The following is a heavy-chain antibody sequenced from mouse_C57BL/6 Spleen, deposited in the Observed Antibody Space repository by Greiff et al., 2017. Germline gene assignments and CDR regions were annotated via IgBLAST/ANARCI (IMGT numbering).Heavy chain of an antibody. CDR2: INPSNGGT. D-gene: IGHD4-1*01. CDR3: ARSNGEYYFDY. CDR1: GYTFTSYW. J-gene: IGHJ2*01. V-gene: IGHV1-53*01. Sequence: ASGYTFTSYWMHWVKQSPGQGLEWIGNINPSNGGTNYNEKFKSKATLTVDKSSSTAYMQLSSLTSEDSAVYYCARSNGEYYFDYWGQGTTLTVSS.